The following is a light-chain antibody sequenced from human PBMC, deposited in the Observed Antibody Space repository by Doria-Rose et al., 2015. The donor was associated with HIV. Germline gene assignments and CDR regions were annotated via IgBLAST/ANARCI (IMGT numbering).Light chain of an antibody. J-gene: IGKJ1*01. CDR1: QSFSSTY. CDR2: DGS. V-gene: IGKV3-20*01. CDR3: HQYGTSWT. Sequence: ETALTQSPGTLSLSPGERATLSRRASQSFSSTYLAWYQQKPGQAPSLLIYDGSTRATGIPDRFSASGSGTDFTLTINRLEPEDFALYYCHQYGTSWTFGQGTKVEI.